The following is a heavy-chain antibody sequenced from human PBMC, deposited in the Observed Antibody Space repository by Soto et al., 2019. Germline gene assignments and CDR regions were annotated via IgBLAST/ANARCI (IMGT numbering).Heavy chain of an antibody. CDR2: ISSSGSTI. Sequence: PGGSLRLSCAASGFTFSDYYMSWIRQAPGKGLEWVSYISSSGSTIYYADSVKGRFTISRDNAKNSLYLQMNSLRAEDTAVYYCARDPYYDFWSGNDAFDIWGQGTMVTVSS. V-gene: IGHV3-11*01. D-gene: IGHD3-3*01. CDR3: ARDPYYDFWSGNDAFDI. CDR1: GFTFSDYY. J-gene: IGHJ3*02.